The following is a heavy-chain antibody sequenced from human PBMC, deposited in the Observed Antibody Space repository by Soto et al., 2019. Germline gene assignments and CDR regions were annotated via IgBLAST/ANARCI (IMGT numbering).Heavy chain of an antibody. J-gene: IGHJ5*02. D-gene: IGHD6-13*01. CDR1: GGSFSGYY. Sequence: SETLSLTCAVYGGSFSGYYWSWIRQPPGKGLEWIGEINHSGSTNYNPSLKSRVTISVDTSKNQFSLKLSSVTAADTAVYYCARARIVWEVAAGAWWFDPWGQGTLVTVSS. V-gene: IGHV4-34*01. CDR3: ARARIVWEVAAGAWWFDP. CDR2: INHSGST.